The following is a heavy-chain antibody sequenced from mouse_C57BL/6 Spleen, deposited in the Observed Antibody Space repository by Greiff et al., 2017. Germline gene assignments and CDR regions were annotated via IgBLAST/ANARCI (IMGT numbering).Heavy chain of an antibody. CDR2: IYPGDGDT. CDR1: GYAFSSYW. CDR3: ARPHYYGSSYWYFDV. V-gene: IGHV1-80*01. J-gene: IGHJ1*03. Sequence: VKLVESGAELVKPGASVKISCKASGYAFSSYWMNWVKQRPGKGLEWIGQIYPGDGDTNYNGKFKGKDTLTADKSSSTAYMQLSSLTSEDSAVYFCARPHYYGSSYWYFDVWGTGTTVTVSS. D-gene: IGHD1-1*01.